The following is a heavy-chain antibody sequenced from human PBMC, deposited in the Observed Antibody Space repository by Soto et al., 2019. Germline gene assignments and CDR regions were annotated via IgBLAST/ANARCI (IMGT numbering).Heavy chain of an antibody. D-gene: IGHD3-10*02. CDR3: VITGDNYYLLDY. J-gene: IGHJ4*01. V-gene: IGHV3-11*06. CDR2: SSDSGSFT. Sequence: PGGSLRLSCAASGFTLCYHYMSWIRQAPGKGLEWIGYSSDSGSFTRYADSVKGRFSISRDNAKSSLYLQISSLRRDDTATYYCVITGDNYYLLDYWGHGAPVTVSS. CDR1: GFTLCYHY.